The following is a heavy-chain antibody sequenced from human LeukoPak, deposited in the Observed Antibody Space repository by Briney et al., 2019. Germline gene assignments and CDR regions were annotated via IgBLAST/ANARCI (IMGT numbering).Heavy chain of an antibody. V-gene: IGHV3-7*01. CDR3: SREFHP. CDR2: INHDGREE. CDR1: GFPFGTYW. Sequence: GGSLRLSCEGSGFPFGTYWMAWVRQAPGKGLEWVASINHDGREEHYVDSIKGRFTISRDNGKNSVYLQMNNLRIEDTAMYYCSREFHPWGQGTLVIVCS. J-gene: IGHJ5*02.